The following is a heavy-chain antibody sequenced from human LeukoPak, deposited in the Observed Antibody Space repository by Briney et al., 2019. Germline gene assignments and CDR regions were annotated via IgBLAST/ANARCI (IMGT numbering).Heavy chain of an antibody. D-gene: IGHD6-19*01. CDR2: VFNGGSV. J-gene: IGHJ4*02. CDR1: GGSVSSSYYY. CDR3: ASDDDKYGSGWYGIVS. Sequence: ASETLSLTCTVSGGSVSSSYYYWNWIRQPPGKGLEWIGYVFNGGSVNYNPYLQSRVTISVDTSKNQFSLKLSSVTAADTAVYYCASDDDKYGSGWYGIVSWGQGTLVTVSS. V-gene: IGHV4-61*01.